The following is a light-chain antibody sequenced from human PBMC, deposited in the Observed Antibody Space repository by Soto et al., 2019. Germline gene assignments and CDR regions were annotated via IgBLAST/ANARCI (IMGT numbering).Light chain of an antibody. CDR1: QSISSW. V-gene: IGKV1-5*01. Sequence: DIQMTQYPSTLSASVGDRVTITCRASQSISSWVAWYQQKPGKAPKLLIYDASSLESGVPSRFSGSGSGTEFTLTISSXQPDDFATYYGQQYNSYSETFGQGTKVDIK. CDR2: DAS. CDR3: QQYNSYSET. J-gene: IGKJ1*01.